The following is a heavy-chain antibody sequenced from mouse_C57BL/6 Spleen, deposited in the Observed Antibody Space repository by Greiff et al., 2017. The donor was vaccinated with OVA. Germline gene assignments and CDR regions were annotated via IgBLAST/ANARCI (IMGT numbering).Heavy chain of an antibody. CDR3: AKGVYYYGSSYEGAMDY. CDR2: ISYDGSN. Sequence: EVQLQESGPGLVKPSQSLSLTCSVTGYSITSGYYWNWIRQFPGNKLEWMGYISYDGSNNYNPSLKNRISITRDTSKNQFFLKLNSVTTEDTATYYCAKGVYYYGSSYEGAMDYWGQGTSVTVSS. CDR1: GYSITSGYY. J-gene: IGHJ4*01. D-gene: IGHD1-1*01. V-gene: IGHV3-6*01.